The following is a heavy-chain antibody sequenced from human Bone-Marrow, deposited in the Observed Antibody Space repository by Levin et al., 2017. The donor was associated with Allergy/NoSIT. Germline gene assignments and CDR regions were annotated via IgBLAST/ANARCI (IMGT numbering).Heavy chain of an antibody. D-gene: IGHD2-8*01. V-gene: IGHV4-61*08. CDR2: IYYTGST. J-gene: IGHJ4*02. CDR3: ARDEVDDNGANSGFDF. CDR1: GASVTNTDSY. Sequence: SETLSLTCSVSGASVTNTDSYWNWIRQPPGKGLEWIGFIYYTGSTRYNPSLESRVTISVDTSKNQFSLKLTSVTAAATAVYYCARDEVDDNGANSGFDFWGQGTLVTDSS.